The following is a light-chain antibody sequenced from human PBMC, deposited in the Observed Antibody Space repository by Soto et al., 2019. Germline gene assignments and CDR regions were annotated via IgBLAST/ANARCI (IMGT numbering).Light chain of an antibody. V-gene: IGKV1-9*01. CDR2: DAS. J-gene: IGKJ4*01. Sequence: IQLTQSPSSLSASIGDRVTIACRASQGIISYLVWYQQKPGKAPKLLIHDASGLQSGVPSRFSGSGSGTDFTLTISNLQPEDFATYYFQQVKSYPFTFGGGTKVEIK. CDR1: QGIISY. CDR3: QQVKSYPFT.